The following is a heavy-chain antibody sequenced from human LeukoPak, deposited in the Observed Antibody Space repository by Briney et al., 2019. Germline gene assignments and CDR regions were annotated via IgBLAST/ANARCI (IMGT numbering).Heavy chain of an antibody. D-gene: IGHD6-19*01. V-gene: IGHV1-2*06. CDR1: GYTFTGYY. J-gene: IGHJ4*02. Sequence: ASVKVSCKASGYTFTGYYIHWLRQAPGQGLEWMGRIDPPSGATNYAQKFQDTVTMTRDRSIGTAYMEVRRLKSDDTAVYYCARSGFSTGFYMDFWGQGTLVPVSS. CDR2: IDPPSGAT. CDR3: ARSGFSTGFYMDF.